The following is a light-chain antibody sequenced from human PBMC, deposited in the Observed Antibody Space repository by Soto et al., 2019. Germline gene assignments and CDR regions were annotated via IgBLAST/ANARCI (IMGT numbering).Light chain of an antibody. V-gene: IGKV2-30*01. CDR3: MQGTHWPLT. CDR1: QSLVYSDETTS. J-gene: IGKJ4*01. Sequence: DVVVTQSPLSLPVTLGQPAPISCRSSQSLVYSDETTSLNWFQQRPGQPPRRLIYRVSNRDSGVPDRFSGSGSGTDFTLKISRVEAEDVGVYYCMQGTHWPLTFGGGTKVEIK. CDR2: RVS.